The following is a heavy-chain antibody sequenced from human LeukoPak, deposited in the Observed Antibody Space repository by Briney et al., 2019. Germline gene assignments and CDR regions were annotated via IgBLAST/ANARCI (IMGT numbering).Heavy chain of an antibody. CDR1: GGTFSNYA. D-gene: IGHD6-13*01. CDR2: IIPIFSTA. V-gene: IGHV1-69*13. J-gene: IGHJ6*03. Sequence: SVKVSCKASGGTFSNYAISWVRQAPGQGLEWMGGIIPIFSTADYAQKFQGRVTITADESTSTAYMELSSLRSEDTAVYYCASCIVAAGRVSCHYMDVWGKGTTVTISS. CDR3: ASCIVAAGRVSCHYMDV.